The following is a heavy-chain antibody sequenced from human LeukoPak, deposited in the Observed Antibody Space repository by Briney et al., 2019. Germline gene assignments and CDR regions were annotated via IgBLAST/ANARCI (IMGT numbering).Heavy chain of an antibody. CDR1: GDSITSGIHY. CDR2: IYTSGST. Sequence: SETLSLTCTVSGDSITSGIHYWSWFRQPAGKGLEWIGRIYTSGSTYYNPSLKSRVTISVDTSKNQFSLKLSSVTAADTAVYYCARGSVTVTPYYFDYWGQGTLVTVSS. J-gene: IGHJ4*02. CDR3: ARGSVTVTPYYFDY. V-gene: IGHV4-61*02. D-gene: IGHD4-11*01.